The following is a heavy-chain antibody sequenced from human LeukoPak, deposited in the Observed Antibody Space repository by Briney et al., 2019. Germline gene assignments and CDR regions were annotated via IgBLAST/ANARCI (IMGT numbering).Heavy chain of an antibody. CDR3: ARGGDVDTAMVYGSDY. Sequence: ASVKVSCKASGYTFTSYYMHWVRQAPGQGLEWMGIINPSGGSTSYAQKFQGRVTMTRDTSTSTVYMELSSLRSEDTAVYYCARGGDVDTAMVYGSDYWGQGTLVTVSS. D-gene: IGHD5-18*01. J-gene: IGHJ4*02. CDR1: GYTFTSYY. V-gene: IGHV1-46*01. CDR2: INPSGGST.